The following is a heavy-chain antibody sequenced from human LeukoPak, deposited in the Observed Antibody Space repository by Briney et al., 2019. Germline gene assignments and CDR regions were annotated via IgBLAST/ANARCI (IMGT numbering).Heavy chain of an antibody. D-gene: IGHD1-20*01. Sequence: GGSLRLSCAASGFTFSSYEMNWVRQAPGKGLEWVSYISSSGSTIYYADSVKGRFTISRDNAKNSLYLQMNSLRAEDTAVYYCAREDGYNWNYGYWGQGTLVTVSS. J-gene: IGHJ4*02. CDR3: AREDGYNWNYGY. CDR2: ISSSGSTI. CDR1: GFTFSSYE. V-gene: IGHV3-48*03.